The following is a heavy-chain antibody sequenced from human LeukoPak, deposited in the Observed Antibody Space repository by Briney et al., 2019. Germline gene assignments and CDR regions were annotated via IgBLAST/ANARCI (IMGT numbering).Heavy chain of an antibody. Sequence: GGSLRLSCAAFGFTVSTNYMSWVRQAPGKGPEWVSVIYTSGNTYYADSVKGRFTISRDTSKNTLSLQMNGLRAEDTAFYYCARMVYYYDSSGYNYYFHNWGQGTLVTVSS. D-gene: IGHD3-22*01. CDR2: IYTSGNT. J-gene: IGHJ4*02. CDR1: GFTVSTNY. V-gene: IGHV3-66*01. CDR3: ARMVYYYDSSGYNYYFHN.